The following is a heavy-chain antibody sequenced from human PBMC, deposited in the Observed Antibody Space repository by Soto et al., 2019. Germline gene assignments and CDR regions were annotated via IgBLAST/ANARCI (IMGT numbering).Heavy chain of an antibody. J-gene: IGHJ4*02. CDR3: ARERRGGGWFDY. Sequence: QVQLVQSGAEVKKPGSSVKVSCKASGGTFSSYAISWVRQAPGQGLEWMGGIIPIFGTANYAQKFQGRVTITADKPTSTAYMGLSSLRSEDTAVYYGARERRGGGWFDYWGQGTLVTVSS. D-gene: IGHD3-16*01. V-gene: IGHV1-69*06. CDR2: IIPIFGTA. CDR1: GGTFSSYA.